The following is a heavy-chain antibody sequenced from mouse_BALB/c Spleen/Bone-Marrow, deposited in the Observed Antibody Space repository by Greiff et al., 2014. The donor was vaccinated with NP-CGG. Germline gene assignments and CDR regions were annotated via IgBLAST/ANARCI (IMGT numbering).Heavy chain of an antibody. CDR1: GYTFTSYW. CDR2: INPSTGYT. Sequence: QVHVKQSGAELAKPGASVKMSCKASGYTFTSYWMHWVKQRPGQGLERIGYINPSTGYTEYNQKFKDKATLTADKSSSTAYMQLSSLTSEDSAVYYCARQITTVDYAMDYWGQGTSVTVSS. D-gene: IGHD1-1*01. J-gene: IGHJ4*01. CDR3: ARQITTVDYAMDY. V-gene: IGHV1-7*01.